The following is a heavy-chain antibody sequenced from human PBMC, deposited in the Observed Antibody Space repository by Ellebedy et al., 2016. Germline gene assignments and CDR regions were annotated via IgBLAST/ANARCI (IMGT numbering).Heavy chain of an antibody. J-gene: IGHJ4*02. Sequence: GGSLRLSXAVSGFPVTDAWMSWVRQAPGKGLEWVGRIRRNKDGGTADFAAAVKGRFSISRDESENTLHLQMNSLKIEDTGVYYCARLRVHLAGFDHWGQGTLVTVSS. CDR2: IRRNKDGGTA. CDR1: GFPVTDAW. D-gene: IGHD3-10*01. CDR3: ARLRVHLAGFDH. V-gene: IGHV3-15*01.